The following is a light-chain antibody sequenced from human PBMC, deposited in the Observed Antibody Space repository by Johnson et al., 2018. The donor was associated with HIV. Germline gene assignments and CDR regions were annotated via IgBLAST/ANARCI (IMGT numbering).Light chain of an antibody. CDR2: DTN. V-gene: IGLV1-51*01. CDR1: SSNIVNNS. CDR3: GTWDSSLSVYV. J-gene: IGLJ1*01. Sequence: QSVLSQPPSVSAAPGQKVTISCSGSSSNIVNNSVSLYQQLPGTAPKLLIYDTNRRPSGIPDRVSGSKSGTSATLGITGLQTGDEADYYCGTWDSSLSVYVFGTGTKVTVL.